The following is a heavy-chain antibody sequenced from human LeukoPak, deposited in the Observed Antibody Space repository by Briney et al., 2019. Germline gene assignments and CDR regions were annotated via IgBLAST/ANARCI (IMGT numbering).Heavy chain of an antibody. J-gene: IGHJ4*02. CDR3: AKGGWLDD. D-gene: IGHD6-19*01. V-gene: IGHV3-23*01. Sequence: GGSLRLSCAVSGFNFNKYDTTWARHARGRGVGWDSSIEGRSEKTYYTHCEEGRYNPHRDYSKDTLSLQRNSLRAEDTALYYWAKGGWLDDLGQGELVTLSS. CDR2: IEGRSEKT. CDR1: GFNFNKYD.